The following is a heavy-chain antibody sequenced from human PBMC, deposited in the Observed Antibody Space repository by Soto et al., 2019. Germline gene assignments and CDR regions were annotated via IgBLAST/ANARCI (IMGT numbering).Heavy chain of an antibody. CDR1: GFTFSTYS. J-gene: IGHJ6*02. D-gene: IGHD1-26*01. Sequence: PGGSLRLSCAASGFTFSTYSMNWVRQAPGKGLEWVSYISSTGSTIDYADSVKGRFTISRDNAKNSLFLQMNSLRDEDTAVYYCARGRNGRLYGMDVWGQGTTVTVSS. V-gene: IGHV3-48*02. CDR3: ARGRNGRLYGMDV. CDR2: ISSTGSTI.